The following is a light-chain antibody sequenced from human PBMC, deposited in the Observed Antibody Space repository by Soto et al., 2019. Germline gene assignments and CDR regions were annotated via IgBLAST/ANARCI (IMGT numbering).Light chain of an antibody. Sequence: QSALTRPASVSGSPGQSITISCTGTTLVSWYQLHPGKAPKLIIYEGTKRPSGVSNRFSGSKSGNTASLTISGLQAEDEAEYYCCTYVDSSTLVFGGGTKLTVL. CDR3: CTYVDSSTLV. J-gene: IGLJ3*02. CDR1: TL. CDR2: EGT. V-gene: IGLV2-23*01.